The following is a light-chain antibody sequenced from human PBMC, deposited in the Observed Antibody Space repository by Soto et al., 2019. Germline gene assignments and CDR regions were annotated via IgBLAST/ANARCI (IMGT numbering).Light chain of an antibody. Sequence: SVLTQPPSVSAAPGQKVTISCSGSSSNIGNNYVSWYQQLPGTAPKLLIYDNNKRPSGIPDRFSGSKSGTSATLGITGLQTGDEADYYCGTWDSSLSAYVCGTGTKV. V-gene: IGLV1-51*01. J-gene: IGLJ1*01. CDR3: GTWDSSLSAYV. CDR1: SSNIGNNY. CDR2: DNN.